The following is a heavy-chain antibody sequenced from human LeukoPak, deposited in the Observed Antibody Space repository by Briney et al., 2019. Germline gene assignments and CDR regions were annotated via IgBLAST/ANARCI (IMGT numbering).Heavy chain of an antibody. V-gene: IGHV4-34*01. J-gene: IGHJ2*01. CDR3: AREYWSSTSCYVWYFDL. CDR2: INHSGST. Sequence: SETLSLTCAVYGGSFSGYYWSWICHPPGKGLEWIGEINHSGSTNYNPSLTSRVTISVETSKNQFSLKLSSGTAADTAVYYCAREYWSSTSCYVWYFDLWGRGTLVTVSS. D-gene: IGHD2-2*01. CDR1: GGSFSGYY.